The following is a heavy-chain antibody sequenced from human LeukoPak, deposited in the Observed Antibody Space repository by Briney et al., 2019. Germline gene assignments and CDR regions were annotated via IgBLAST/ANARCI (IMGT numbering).Heavy chain of an antibody. V-gene: IGHV3-23*01. J-gene: IGHJ6*03. Sequence: GGSLRLSSAVSGLTFSTYAMSRVRQAPGRGLEWVSSISGNGATTYYADSVKGRFTISRDNSKKTAFLQMNSLRAEDTAIYYAVANMYNYMDVWGKGTTVTVSS. CDR3: VANMYNYMDV. CDR1: GLTFSTYA. D-gene: IGHD2-2*01. CDR2: ISGNGATT.